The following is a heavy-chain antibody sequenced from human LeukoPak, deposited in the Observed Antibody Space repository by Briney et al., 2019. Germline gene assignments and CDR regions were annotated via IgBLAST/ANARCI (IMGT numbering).Heavy chain of an antibody. J-gene: IGHJ4*02. Sequence: QPGGSLRLSCVASGFTISNYWMHWVRHAPGKGLVWVSRINSDGSITTYADSVKGRFTISRDNAKNTMYPQMNSLRDEDTAVYYCATLLPGVWGQGTLVTVSS. D-gene: IGHD1-26*01. V-gene: IGHV3-74*01. CDR2: INSDGSIT. CDR1: GFTISNYW. CDR3: ATLLPGV.